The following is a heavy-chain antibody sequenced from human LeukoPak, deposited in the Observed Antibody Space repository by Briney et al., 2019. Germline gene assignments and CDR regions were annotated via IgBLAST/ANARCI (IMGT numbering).Heavy chain of an antibody. J-gene: IGHJ4*02. Sequence: GGSLRLSCAASGFTFSSYGMSWVRQAPGKGLEWVSSISSSSSYIYYADSVKGRFTISRDNAKNSLYLQMNSLRAEDTAVYYCARDQVPAAMYPYYFDYWGQGTLVTVSS. CDR2: ISSSSSYI. CDR1: GFTFSSYG. D-gene: IGHD2-2*01. V-gene: IGHV3-21*01. CDR3: ARDQVPAAMYPYYFDY.